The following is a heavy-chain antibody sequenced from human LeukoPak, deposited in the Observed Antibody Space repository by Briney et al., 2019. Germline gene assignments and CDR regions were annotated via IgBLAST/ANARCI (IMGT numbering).Heavy chain of an antibody. V-gene: IGHV3-33*01. D-gene: IGHD5-12*01. J-gene: IGHJ4*02. CDR3: SRDRGGDDEYDY. CDR1: GFTFSSFV. Sequence: GMSLRLSCAASGFTFSSFVMHWVRQAPGKGLEWVAAVWFDGSRDFYAAFVKGRFTISRDNSKNTLFLQMNSLSAEDTAVYYCSRDRGGDDEYDYWGPGTLVTVSS. CDR2: VWFDGSRD.